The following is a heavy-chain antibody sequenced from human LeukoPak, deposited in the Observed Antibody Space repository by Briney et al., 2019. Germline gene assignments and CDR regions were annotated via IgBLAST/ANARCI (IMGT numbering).Heavy chain of an antibody. CDR1: AGSISSGGYY. V-gene: IGHV4-31*03. CDR2: IYYSGSP. J-gene: IGHJ4*02. CDR3: ASIGDAGSGV. D-gene: IGHD3-10*01. Sequence: PSETLSLTCTVAAGSISSGGYYWSWIRQHPGKGLEWIGYIYYSGSPYYHPYIKSRVTISVDTSKNQFSLKLSSVTAADTAVYYCASIGDAGSGVWGQGTLVTVSS.